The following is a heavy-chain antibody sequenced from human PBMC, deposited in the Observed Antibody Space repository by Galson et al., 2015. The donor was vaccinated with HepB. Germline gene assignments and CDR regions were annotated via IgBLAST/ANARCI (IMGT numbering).Heavy chain of an antibody. CDR2: IWYDGSKK. CDR3: ARAVAGGSWYFDL. CDR1: GFTFSNYG. V-gene: IGHV3-33*01. J-gene: IGHJ2*01. Sequence: SLRLSCAAFGFTFSNYGMHWVRQAPGKGLEWVAVIWYDGSKKYYADSVKGRFTISRDDSKNMLYLQMKSLRGEDTALYYCARAVAGGSWYFDLWGRGTLVTVSS. D-gene: IGHD6-19*01.